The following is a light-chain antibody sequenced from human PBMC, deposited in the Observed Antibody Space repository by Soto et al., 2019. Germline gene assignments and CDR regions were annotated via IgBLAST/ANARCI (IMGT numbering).Light chain of an antibody. Sequence: ETVLTQSPATLSLSPGEGATLSCRASQRVSGGFLAWYQQKPGLAPRLILYDTSFRATGIPDRFSGSGSGTDFTLTISRLDPEDFAVYYCQQYGSSPSFGQGTKVDIK. V-gene: IGKV3D-20*01. CDR2: DTS. CDR3: QQYGSSPS. CDR1: QRVSGGF. J-gene: IGKJ1*01.